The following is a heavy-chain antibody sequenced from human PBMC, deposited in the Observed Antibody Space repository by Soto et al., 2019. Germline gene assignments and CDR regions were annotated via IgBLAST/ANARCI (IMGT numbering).Heavy chain of an antibody. CDR2: IIPILGIE. Sequence: QVQLVQSGAEVKKPGSSVKVSCKASGGTFSSYTISWVRQAPGQGLEWMGRIIPILGIENYAQKFQGRVTITADKSTSTAYMELSSLRSEDTAVYYCAREGSPYYFDYWGQGTLVTVSS. J-gene: IGHJ4*02. CDR1: GGTFSSYT. V-gene: IGHV1-69*08. CDR3: AREGSPYYFDY.